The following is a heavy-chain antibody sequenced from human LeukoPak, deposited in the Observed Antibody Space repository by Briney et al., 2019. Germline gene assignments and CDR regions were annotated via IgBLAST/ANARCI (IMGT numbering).Heavy chain of an antibody. V-gene: IGHV4-4*07. Sequence: SETLPLTCTVSGGSISSYYWSWIRQPAGKGLEWIGRIYTSGSTNYNPSLKSRVTTSVDTSKNHFSLKLSSVTAADTAVYYCAVNYGDDAFDIWGQGTMVTVSS. CDR3: AVNYGDDAFDI. CDR2: IYTSGST. D-gene: IGHD4-17*01. J-gene: IGHJ3*02. CDR1: GGSISSYY.